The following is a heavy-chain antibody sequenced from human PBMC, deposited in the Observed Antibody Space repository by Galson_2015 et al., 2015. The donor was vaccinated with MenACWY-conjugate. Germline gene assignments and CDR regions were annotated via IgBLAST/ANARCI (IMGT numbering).Heavy chain of an antibody. Sequence: SLRLSCAASGFTFSSYSMNWVRQAPGKGLEWVSYISSSSTIYYADSVKGRFTISRDNAKNSLYLQMNSLRAEDTAVYYCAREVLPVTNFDYWGQGTLVTVSS. CDR3: AREVLPVTNFDY. J-gene: IGHJ4*02. V-gene: IGHV3-48*04. CDR2: ISSSSTI. CDR1: GFTFSSYS. D-gene: IGHD4-17*01.